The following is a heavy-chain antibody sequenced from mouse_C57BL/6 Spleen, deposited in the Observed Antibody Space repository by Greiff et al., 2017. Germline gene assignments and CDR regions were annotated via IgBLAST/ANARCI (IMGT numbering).Heavy chain of an antibody. D-gene: IGHD1-1*01. CDR1: GYTFTSYW. J-gene: IGHJ3*01. Sequence: VQLQQPGTELVKPGASVKLSCKASGYTFTSYWMHWVKQRPGQGLEWIGNINPSNGGTNYNEKFKSKATLTVDTSSSTAYMQLSSLTSEDSAVYYCASSGFTTVVPLDWGQGTLVTVSA. CDR3: ASSGFTTVVPLD. V-gene: IGHV1-53*01. CDR2: INPSNGGT.